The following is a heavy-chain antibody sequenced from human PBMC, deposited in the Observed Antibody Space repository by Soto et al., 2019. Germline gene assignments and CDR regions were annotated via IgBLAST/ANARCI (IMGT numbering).Heavy chain of an antibody. D-gene: IGHD2-8*01. CDR2: IYYSGST. V-gene: IGHV4-39*01. J-gene: IGHJ4*02. CDR1: GGSISGSSYY. Sequence: SEPLSLTCTVSGGSISGSSYYWGWIRQPPGKGLEWIGSIYYSGSTYYNPSLKSRVTISVDTSKNQFSLKLSSVTAADTAVYYFARHPAYGVYYSDYRGQGPPVTVAS. CDR3: ARHPAYGVYYSDY.